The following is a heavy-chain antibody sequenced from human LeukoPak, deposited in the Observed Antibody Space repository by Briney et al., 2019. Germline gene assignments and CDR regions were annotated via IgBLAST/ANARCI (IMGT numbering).Heavy chain of an antibody. D-gene: IGHD5-18*01. J-gene: IGHJ4*02. V-gene: IGHV4-59*01. CDR3: ARVKYTYGLDY. Sequence: SETLSLTCTVSGGSTNSYYWSWIRQPPGKGLEWIGYIYYSGSTSYNPSLKSRAIISVDTSKNQFSLKLSSVIAADTAVYYCARVKYTYGLDYWGQGTLVTVSS. CDR1: GGSTNSYY. CDR2: IYYSGST.